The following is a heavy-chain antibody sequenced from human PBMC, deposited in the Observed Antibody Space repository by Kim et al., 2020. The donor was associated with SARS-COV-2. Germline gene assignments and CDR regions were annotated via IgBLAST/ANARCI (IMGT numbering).Heavy chain of an antibody. V-gene: IGHV3-23*01. D-gene: IGHD6-13*01. CDR3: AKEGRQVVLADY. Sequence: ADSVKGWFTISRDNSKNTLYLQMNSLRAEDTAVYYCAKEGRQVVLADYWGQGTLVTVSS. J-gene: IGHJ4*02.